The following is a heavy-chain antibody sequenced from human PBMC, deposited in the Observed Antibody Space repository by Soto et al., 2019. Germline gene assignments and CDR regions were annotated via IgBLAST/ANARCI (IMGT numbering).Heavy chain of an antibody. J-gene: IGHJ5*02. CDR3: ARDPHEFWTSYWFDP. Sequence: ASVKVSCKTSGYTFNTYGINWVRQAPGQGLELMGWISAYDGKTTYAEKFQGRVTLTTDRSTSTAYMELRSLRSGDTAIYYCARDPHEFWTSYWFDPWGQGTPVTVSS. CDR1: GYTFNTYG. CDR2: ISAYDGKT. D-gene: IGHD3-3*01. V-gene: IGHV1-18*01.